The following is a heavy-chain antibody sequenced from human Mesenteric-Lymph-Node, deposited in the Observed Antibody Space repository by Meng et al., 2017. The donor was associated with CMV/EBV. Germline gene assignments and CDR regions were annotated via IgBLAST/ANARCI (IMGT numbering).Heavy chain of an antibody. CDR2: ISRSGGST. CDR1: GFTLSNYA. CDR3: AKEES. V-gene: IGHV3-23*01. J-gene: IGHJ4*02. Sequence: GESLMISCAVSGFTLSNYAMAWVRQAPGKGLQWVSAISRSGGSTYYADSVRGRFTISRDNSKNTLYLQMSSLRAEDTALYYCAKEESWGQGTLVTVSS.